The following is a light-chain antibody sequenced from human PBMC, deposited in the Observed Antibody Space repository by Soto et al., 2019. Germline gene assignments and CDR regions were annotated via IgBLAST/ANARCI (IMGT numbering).Light chain of an antibody. J-gene: IGLJ1*01. CDR3: AAWDDSLNGLYV. CDR1: SSNIGSIT. V-gene: IGLV1-44*01. Sequence: QAVVTQPPSASGTPGQRVTISCSGSSSNIGSITVNWYQQLPGTAPKLLIYSNNQRPSGVPDRFSGSKSGTSASLAISGLQSEDEADYYCAAWDDSLNGLYVFGTGTKLTVL. CDR2: SNN.